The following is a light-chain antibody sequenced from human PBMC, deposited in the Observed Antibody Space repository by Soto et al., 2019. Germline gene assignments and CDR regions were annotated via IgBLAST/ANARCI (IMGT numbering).Light chain of an antibody. CDR1: SSDVGGYNY. CDR3: CSYAGSYTLV. Sequence: QSALTQPRSVSGSPGQSVTISYTGTSSDVGGYNYVSWYQQHPGKAPKLMIYDVRKRPSGVPDRLSGSKSGNTASLTISGLQAGDEAAYYCCSYAGSYTLVFGGGTKLTVL. J-gene: IGLJ2*01. CDR2: DVR. V-gene: IGLV2-11*01.